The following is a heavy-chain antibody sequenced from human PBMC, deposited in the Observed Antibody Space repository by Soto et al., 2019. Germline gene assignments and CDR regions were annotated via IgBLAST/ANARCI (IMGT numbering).Heavy chain of an antibody. J-gene: IGHJ3*02. CDR3: ARWRLGIREEYAFDI. CDR2: INPGNGNT. CDR1: GYTFTSYA. V-gene: IGHV1-3*01. Sequence: QVQLVQSGAEVKKPGASVKVSCKASGYTFTSYAMHWVRQAPGQRLEWMGWINPGNGNTKYSQKFQGRVTITRVTSASTAYMEPSILRSENTAVYYCARWRLGIREEYAFDIWGQGTMVTVAS. D-gene: IGHD7-27*01.